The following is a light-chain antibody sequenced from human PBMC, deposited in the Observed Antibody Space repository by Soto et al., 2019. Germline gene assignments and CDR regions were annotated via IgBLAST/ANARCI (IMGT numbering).Light chain of an antibody. CDR3: CSYTGSYSYV. CDR2: DVT. V-gene: IGLV2-11*01. J-gene: IGLJ1*01. CDR1: SGDVGGYNY. Sequence: QCVLTQPHSVSGSPGQSVTISCTGTSGDVGGYNYVSWYQHHPGKAPELIIYDVTERPSGVPDRFSGSKSGNTASLTISGLQPEDEADYYCCSYTGSYSYVFGIGTRSPS.